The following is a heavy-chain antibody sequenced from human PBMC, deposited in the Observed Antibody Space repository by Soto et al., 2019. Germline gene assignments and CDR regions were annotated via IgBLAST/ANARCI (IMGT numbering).Heavy chain of an antibody. CDR1: GDSFSNHY. V-gene: IGHV4-59*11. Sequence: PSETLSLTCTLSGDSFSNHYWTWIRQSPGKGLEWIGYIFHSGITDYNPSVKSRVTISIDKSRNLFSLNLTSVTAADTAVYYCARDRYFYDSRGYYRTLDSWGQGTLVTVSS. CDR3: ARDRYFYDSRGYYRTLDS. CDR2: IFHSGIT. D-gene: IGHD3-22*01. J-gene: IGHJ5*01.